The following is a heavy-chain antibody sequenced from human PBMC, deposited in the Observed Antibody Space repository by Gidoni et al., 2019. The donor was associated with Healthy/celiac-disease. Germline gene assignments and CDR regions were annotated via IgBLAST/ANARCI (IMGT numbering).Heavy chain of an antibody. V-gene: IGHV3-15*01. D-gene: IGHD6-19*01. J-gene: IGHJ4*02. CDR1: GFTFSNAW. CDR3: TTDPTTVAGTRSY. CDR2: IKSKTDGGTI. Sequence: EVQLVESGGGLVKPGGSLRLSCAASGFTFSNAWMSWVRQAPGKGLEWVGRIKSKTDGGTIDYAAPVKGRVTISRDDSKNTLYLQMNSLKTEDTAVYYCTTDPTTVAGTRSYWGQGTLVTVSS.